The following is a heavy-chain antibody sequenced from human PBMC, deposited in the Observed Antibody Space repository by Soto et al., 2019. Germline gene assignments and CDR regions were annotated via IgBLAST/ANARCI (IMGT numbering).Heavy chain of an antibody. J-gene: IGHJ5*02. CDR1: GGTFSSDA. V-gene: IGHV1-69*01. Sequence: SVKVTCQACGGTFSSDAISWVRQAHGQGLEWMGGIIPIFGTANYAQKFQGRVTITADESTSTAYMELSSLRSEDTAVYYCARSIVGATRARYNWFDPWGQGTLVTV. D-gene: IGHD1-26*01. CDR3: ARSIVGATRARYNWFDP. CDR2: IIPIFGTA.